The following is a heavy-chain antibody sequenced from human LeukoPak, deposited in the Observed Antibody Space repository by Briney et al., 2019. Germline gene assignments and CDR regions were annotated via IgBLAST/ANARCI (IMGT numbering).Heavy chain of an antibody. V-gene: IGHV1-2*02. CDR3: ASSRSPHAFDI. CDR1: GYTFTSYG. CDR2: INPNSGGT. J-gene: IGHJ3*02. Sequence: ASVKVSCKASGYTFTSYGISWVRQAPGQGLEWMGWINPNSGGTNYAQKFQGRVTMTRDTSISTAYMELSRLRSDDTAVYYCASSRSPHAFDIWGQGTMVTVSS.